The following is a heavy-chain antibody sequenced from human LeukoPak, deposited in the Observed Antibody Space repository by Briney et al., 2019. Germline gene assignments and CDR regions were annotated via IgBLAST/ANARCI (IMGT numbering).Heavy chain of an antibody. V-gene: IGHV3-30*18. CDR2: ISYDGSNK. Sequence: GGSPRLSCAASGFTFSSYGMHWVRQAPGKGLEWVAVISYDGSNKYYADSVKGRFTISRDNSKNTLYLQMNSLRAEDTAVYYCAKYGPQDSGSSHFDYWGQGALVTVSS. CDR1: GFTFSSYG. J-gene: IGHJ4*02. D-gene: IGHD1-26*01. CDR3: AKYGPQDSGSSHFDY.